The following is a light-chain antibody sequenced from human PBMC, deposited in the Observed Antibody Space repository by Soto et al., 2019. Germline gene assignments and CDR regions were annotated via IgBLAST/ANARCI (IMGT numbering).Light chain of an antibody. J-gene: IGKJ4*01. CDR3: QQSHSTPLT. Sequence: DIQKTQSPSNLFGSVGDRGNNTWRASQTISSWLAWYQQKPGKAPKLLIYKASTLKSGVPSRFSGSGFGTDFTLTISSLQPEDFATYYCQQSHSTPLTFGGGTKVDIK. CDR1: QTISSW. V-gene: IGKV1-5*03. CDR2: KAS.